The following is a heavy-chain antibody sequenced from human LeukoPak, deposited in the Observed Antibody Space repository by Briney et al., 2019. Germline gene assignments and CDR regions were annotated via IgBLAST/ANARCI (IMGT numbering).Heavy chain of an antibody. Sequence: KPGGSLRLSCAASGFTFSSYSMNWVRQAPGKGLEWVSSISSSSSYIYYADSVKGRFTISRDNAKNSLYLQMNSLRAEDTAVYYCARVTLYAESALDYWGQGTLVTVSS. V-gene: IGHV3-21*06. D-gene: IGHD4-17*01. CDR1: GFTFSSYS. CDR2: ISSSSSYI. J-gene: IGHJ4*02. CDR3: ARVTLYAESALDY.